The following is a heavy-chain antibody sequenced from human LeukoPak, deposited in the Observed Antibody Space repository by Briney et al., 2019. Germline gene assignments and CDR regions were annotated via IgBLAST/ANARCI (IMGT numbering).Heavy chain of an antibody. Sequence: PSETLSLTCTVSGDSISGGGYYWSWIRQHAGKGLEWIGYIYYSGSTYYNPSLKSRVTISVDTSKNQFSLKLSSVTAADTAVYYCARVDLYGLDYWGQGTLVPVSS. V-gene: IGHV4-31*03. CDR1: GDSISGGGYY. CDR2: IYYSGST. CDR3: ARVDLYGLDY. J-gene: IGHJ4*02. D-gene: IGHD4-17*01.